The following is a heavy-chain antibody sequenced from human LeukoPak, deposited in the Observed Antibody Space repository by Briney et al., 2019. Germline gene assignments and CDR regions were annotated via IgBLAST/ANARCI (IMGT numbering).Heavy chain of an antibody. D-gene: IGHD6-19*01. CDR2: ISYEGSKQ. CDR3: ARAPYTSGWYFAFDY. Sequence: PGGSLRLSCAASGFTFSTYTMHWVRQGPGKGLEWVALISYEGSKQNYADSVKGRFTISRDNSQNTLYLEMNSLRTEDTAVYYCARAPYTSGWYFAFDYWGQGTLVTVSS. V-gene: IGHV3-30-3*01. CDR1: GFTFSTYT. J-gene: IGHJ4*02.